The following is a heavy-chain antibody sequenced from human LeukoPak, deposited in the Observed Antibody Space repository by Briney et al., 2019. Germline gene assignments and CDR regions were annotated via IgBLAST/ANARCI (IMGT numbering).Heavy chain of an antibody. J-gene: IGHJ4*02. V-gene: IGHV4-30-2*01. CDR1: GGSISSGGYY. CDR3: ARSFGVAFEPTTPFDY. CDR2: IYHSGST. D-gene: IGHD3-3*01. Sequence: PSQTLSLTCTVSGGSISSGGYYWSWIRQPPGKGLEWIGYIYHSGSTYYNPSLKSRVTISVDRSKNQFSLKLSSVTAADTAVYYCARSFGVAFEPTTPFDYWGQGTLVTVSS.